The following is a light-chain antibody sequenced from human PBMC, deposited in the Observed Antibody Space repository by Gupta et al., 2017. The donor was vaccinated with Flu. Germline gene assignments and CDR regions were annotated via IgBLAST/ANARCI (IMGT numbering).Light chain of an antibody. Sequence: QSALTQPASVSGSPGPSITISCTGTSSDVGGYNYVSWYQQHPGKAPKLMIYEVSNRPSGVATRFSGSKSGNTASLTISGLQAEDEADYYCSSDTSSSTVVFGGGTKLTVL. V-gene: IGLV2-14*01. CDR1: SSDVGGYNY. CDR2: EVS. CDR3: SSDTSSSTVV. J-gene: IGLJ2*01.